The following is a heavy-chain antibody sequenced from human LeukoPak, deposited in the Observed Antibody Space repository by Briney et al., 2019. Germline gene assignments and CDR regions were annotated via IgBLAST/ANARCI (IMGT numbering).Heavy chain of an antibody. J-gene: IGHJ4*02. D-gene: IGHD3-22*01. CDR2: ISSSSSYI. CDR3: ARDNAMIVAADFDY. Sequence: GGSLRLSCAASGSTFSSYSMNWVRQAPGKGLEWVSSISSSSSYIYYADSVKGRFTISRDNAKNSLYLQMNSLRAEDTAVYYCARDNAMIVAADFDYWGQGTLVTVSS. CDR1: GSTFSSYS. V-gene: IGHV3-21*01.